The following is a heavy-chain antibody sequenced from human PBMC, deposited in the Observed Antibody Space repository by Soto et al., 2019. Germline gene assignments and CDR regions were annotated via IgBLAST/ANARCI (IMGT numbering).Heavy chain of an antibody. CDR1: GGSISSRDYY. CDR3: VRYSNTALSGLDV. V-gene: IGHV4-30-4*01. Sequence: PSETLSLTCTVSGGSISSRDYYWNWIRQPAGKGLEWIGFIYYSGSTYYNPSLNSRVTISLDTYKSQFSLKVGSVTAADTAVYYCVRYSNTALSGLDVWGQGTTLTVSS. D-gene: IGHD6-13*01. CDR2: IYYSGST. J-gene: IGHJ6*02.